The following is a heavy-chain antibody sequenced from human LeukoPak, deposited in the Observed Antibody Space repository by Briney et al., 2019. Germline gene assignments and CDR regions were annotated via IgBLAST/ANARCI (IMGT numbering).Heavy chain of an antibody. D-gene: IGHD3-9*01. CDR2: IYASGTT. J-gene: IGHJ4*02. CDR1: DGSVSSGSSS. CDR3: ARDVGAGYSRPFDY. Sequence: SETLSLTCTVSDGSVSSGSSSWNWIRQPPGKGLEWIGYIYASGTTNYNPSLKSRVTISVDASKNQLSLKLSSVTAADTAVYYCARDVGAGYSRPFDYWGQGTLVTVSS. V-gene: IGHV4-61*01.